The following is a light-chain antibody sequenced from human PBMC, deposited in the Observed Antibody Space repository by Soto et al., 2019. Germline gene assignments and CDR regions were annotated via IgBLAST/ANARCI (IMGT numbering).Light chain of an antibody. Sequence: DLQMTQSPSSLSESVGDRGTITCRASQSISSYLNWYQQKPGKVPKLLIYAASSLQSGVPSRFSGSGSGTDVTLTISSLQPEDFATYHCQQSYSTPLTFGGGTKVEIK. CDR1: QSISSY. CDR2: AAS. CDR3: QQSYSTPLT. J-gene: IGKJ4*01. V-gene: IGKV1-39*01.